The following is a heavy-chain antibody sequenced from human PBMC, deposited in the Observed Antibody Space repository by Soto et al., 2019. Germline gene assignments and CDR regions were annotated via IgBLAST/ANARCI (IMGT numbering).Heavy chain of an antibody. CDR3: ASHYYDRSGQTIDY. CDR2: ISYDGSNK. D-gene: IGHD3-22*01. J-gene: IGHJ4*02. CDR1: GFTFSSYG. Sequence: GGSLRLCCAASGFTFSSYGMHWVRQAPGKGLEWVAVISYDGSNKYYADSVKGRFTISRDNSKNTLYLQMNSLRAEDTAVYYCASHYYDRSGQTIDYWGQGT. V-gene: IGHV3-30*03.